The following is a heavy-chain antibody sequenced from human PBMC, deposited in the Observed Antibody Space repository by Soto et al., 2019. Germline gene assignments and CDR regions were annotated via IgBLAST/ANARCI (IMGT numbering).Heavy chain of an antibody. Sequence: GESLKISCKGSGSSFTSYWIGWVRQMPGKGLEWMGIIYPGESDTRYSPSFQGQVTISADKSISTAYLQWSSLKASDTAMCYCARGISGGTRYPYYYYYGMDVWGQGTTVTVSS. D-gene: IGHD2-15*01. CDR2: IYPGESDT. J-gene: IGHJ6*02. V-gene: IGHV5-51*01. CDR1: GSSFTSYW. CDR3: ARGISGGTRYPYYYYYGMDV.